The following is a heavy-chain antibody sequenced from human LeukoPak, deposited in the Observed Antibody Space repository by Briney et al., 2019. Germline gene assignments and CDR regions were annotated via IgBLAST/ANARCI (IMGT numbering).Heavy chain of an antibody. CDR2: IGTAGDT. V-gene: IGHV3-13*01. D-gene: IGHD4-17*01. Sequence: GGSLRLSCAASGFTFSIYDMHWVRQATGKGLEWVSAIGTAGDTYYPGSVKGRFTISRENAKNSLYLQMNSLRAGDTAVYYCARALDYGDTYYYYGMDVWGQGTTVTVSS. J-gene: IGHJ6*02. CDR1: GFTFSIYD. CDR3: ARALDYGDTYYYYGMDV.